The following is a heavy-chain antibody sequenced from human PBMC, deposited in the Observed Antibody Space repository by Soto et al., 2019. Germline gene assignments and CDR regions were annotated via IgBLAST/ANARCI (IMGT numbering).Heavy chain of an antibody. CDR1: GGSFSGYY. D-gene: IGHD3-3*01. V-gene: IGHV4-34*01. Sequence: KPSETLSLTCAVYGGSFSGYYWSWIRQPPGKGLEWIGEINHSGSTNYNPSLKSRVTISVDTSKNQFSLKLSSVTAADTAVYYCARGLFSYFDYWGQGTLVTVSS. CDR2: INHSGST. CDR3: ARGLFSYFDY. J-gene: IGHJ4*02.